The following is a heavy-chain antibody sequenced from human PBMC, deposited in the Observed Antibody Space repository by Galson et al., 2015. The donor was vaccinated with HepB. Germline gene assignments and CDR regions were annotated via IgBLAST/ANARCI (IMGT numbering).Heavy chain of an antibody. CDR2: ISSSSSTI. D-gene: IGHD6-19*01. CDR1: GFTFSSYS. J-gene: IGHJ4*02. V-gene: IGHV3-48*02. Sequence: SLRLSCAASGFTFSSYSMNWVRQAPGKGLEWVSYISSSSSTIYYADSVKGRFTISRDNAKNSLYLQMNSLRDEDTAVYYCARGFDTPPSSRQWLTGWYFDYWGQGTLVTVSS. CDR3: ARGFDTPPSSRQWLTGWYFDY.